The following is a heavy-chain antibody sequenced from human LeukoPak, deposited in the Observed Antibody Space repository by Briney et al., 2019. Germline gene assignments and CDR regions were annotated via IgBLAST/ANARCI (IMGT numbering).Heavy chain of an antibody. V-gene: IGHV3-9*01. CDR3: AREPYYYDSSPLHNDAFDI. CDR1: GFTFGDYA. Sequence: GGSLRLSCVASGFTFGDYAMNWVRQLPGKGLEWVSGITWNGGAIGYADSVRGRFTISRDNAKNSLYLQMNSLRAEDTALYYCAREPYYYDSSPLHNDAFDIWGQGTMVTVSS. D-gene: IGHD3-22*01. J-gene: IGHJ3*02. CDR2: ITWNGGAI.